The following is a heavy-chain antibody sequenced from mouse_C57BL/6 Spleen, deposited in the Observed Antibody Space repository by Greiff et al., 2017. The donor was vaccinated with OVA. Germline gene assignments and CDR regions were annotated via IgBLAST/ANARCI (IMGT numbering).Heavy chain of an antibody. CDR2: IHPNSGST. Sequence: VQLQQPGAELVKPGSSVKLSCKASGYTFTSYWMHWVKQRPGQGLEWIGMIHPNSGSTNYNEKFKSKATLTVDKSSSTAYMQLSSLTSDDSAVYYCARSMTSSYFDYWGQGTTLTVSS. J-gene: IGHJ2*01. CDR3: ARSMTSSYFDY. CDR1: GYTFTSYW. V-gene: IGHV1-64*01.